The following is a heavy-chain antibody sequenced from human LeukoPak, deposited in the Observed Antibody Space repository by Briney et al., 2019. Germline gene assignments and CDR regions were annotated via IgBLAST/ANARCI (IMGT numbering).Heavy chain of an antibody. CDR1: GFTFSSYS. Sequence: PGGSLRLSCAASGFTFSSYSMNWVRQAPGKGLEWVSYISTSSTTIYYADSVKGRFTISRDNAKNSLYLRMNSLRDEDTAVYYCARRHGDYLGGFEYWGQGTLVTVSS. J-gene: IGHJ4*02. D-gene: IGHD4-17*01. V-gene: IGHV3-48*02. CDR2: ISTSSTTI. CDR3: ARRHGDYLGGFEY.